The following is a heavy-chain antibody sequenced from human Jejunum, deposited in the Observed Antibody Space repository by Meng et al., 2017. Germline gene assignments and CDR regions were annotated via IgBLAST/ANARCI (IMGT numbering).Heavy chain of an antibody. CDR1: GGSLNTNY. J-gene: IGHJ4*02. CDR3: ARGYGLSWHMGT. CDR2: RFYTGSI. Sequence: PQVPGPCLVKPPGTLPLPCTVAGGSLNTNYLNWTRRPPGKGLDWIGYRFYTGSIHYNPSPKIRVTISADTSKNQFPLSLSSVTAADTAVYYCARGYGLSWHMGTWGQGALVTVSS. D-gene: IGHD6-13*01. V-gene: IGHV4-59*01.